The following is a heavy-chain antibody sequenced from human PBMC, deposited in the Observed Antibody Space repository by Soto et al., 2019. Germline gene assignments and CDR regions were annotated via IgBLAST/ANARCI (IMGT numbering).Heavy chain of an antibody. D-gene: IGHD6-6*01. CDR1: GYSFTDYW. CDR3: ARGGVAARTFDY. V-gene: IGHV5-51*01. J-gene: IGHJ4*02. CDR2: IYPGDSDT. Sequence: EVQLVQSAAEVKKSGESLKISCETSGYSFTDYWIAWVRQMPGQGLELMGIIYPGDSDTRYSPSFRGQVTISADKSITTAYLQWTSLKTSDTAMYYCARGGVAARTFDYWGQGTLVTVSS.